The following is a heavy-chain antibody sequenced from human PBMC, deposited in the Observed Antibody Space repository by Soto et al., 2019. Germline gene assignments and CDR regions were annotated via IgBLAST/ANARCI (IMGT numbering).Heavy chain of an antibody. Sequence: SVKVSCKASGGTFSSYAISWVRQAPGQGLEWMGGINPIFGTPHYAQKYQGRVTITADTFTNTAYMELTRLTSDDTAVYFCAREGRHFDYWGQGTLVTVSS. J-gene: IGHJ4*02. CDR1: GGTFSSYA. V-gene: IGHV1-69*06. CDR2: INPIFGTP. CDR3: AREGRHFDY.